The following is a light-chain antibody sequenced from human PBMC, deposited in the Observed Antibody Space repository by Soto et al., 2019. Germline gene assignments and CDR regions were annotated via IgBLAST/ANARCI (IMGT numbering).Light chain of an antibody. CDR1: SSDVGGYNY. CDR2: DVS. V-gene: IGLV2-14*01. CDR3: ISYTSTSTDV. Sequence: QSVLTQPASVSGSPGQSITISCTGTSSDVGGYNYVSWYQQHPGKVPKLMIYDVSNRPSGVSDRFSGSKSGNTASLTISGLQAEDEADYYCISYTSTSTDVFGTGTKVTVL. J-gene: IGLJ1*01.